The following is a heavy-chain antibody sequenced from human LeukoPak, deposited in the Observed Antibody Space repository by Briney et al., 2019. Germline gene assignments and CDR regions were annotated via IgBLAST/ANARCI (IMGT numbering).Heavy chain of an antibody. J-gene: IGHJ4*02. V-gene: IGHV1-2*02. CDR2: INPNSGGT. CDR1: GYTFIGYY. CDR3: ASILGYCSGGDCLDY. Sequence: GASVKVSCKASGYTFIGYYMHWVRQAPGQGLEWMGWINPNSGGTNYAQKFQGRVTMTRDTSISTAYMELSRLRSDDTAVYYCASILGYCSGGDCLDYWGQGTLVTVSS. D-gene: IGHD2-15*01.